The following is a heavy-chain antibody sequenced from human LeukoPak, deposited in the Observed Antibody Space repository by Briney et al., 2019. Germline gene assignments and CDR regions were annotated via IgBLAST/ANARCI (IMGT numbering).Heavy chain of an antibody. V-gene: IGHV1-2*02. CDR2: MSPNSGGT. J-gene: IGHJ4*02. CDR1: GGTFSSYA. CDR3: ARESDYYDSRDFDY. Sequence: PGASVKVSCKASGGTFSSYAISWVRQAPGQGLEWMGWMSPNSGGTNYAQKFQGRVTMTRDTSISTAYMELSRLRSDDTAVYYCARESDYYDSRDFDYWGQGTLVTVSS. D-gene: IGHD3-22*01.